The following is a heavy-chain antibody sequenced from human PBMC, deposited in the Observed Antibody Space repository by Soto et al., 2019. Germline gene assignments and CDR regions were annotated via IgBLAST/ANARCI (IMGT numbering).Heavy chain of an antibody. CDR1: GGSISSSSYY. Sequence: PSETLSLTCTVSGGSISSSSYYWGWIRQPPGKGLEWIGSIYYSGSTNYNPSLKSRVTISVDTSKNQFSLKLSSVTAADTAVYYCARGDSGYDVAAFDIWGQGTMVTVSS. D-gene: IGHD5-12*01. J-gene: IGHJ3*02. V-gene: IGHV4-39*07. CDR2: IYYSGST. CDR3: ARGDSGYDVAAFDI.